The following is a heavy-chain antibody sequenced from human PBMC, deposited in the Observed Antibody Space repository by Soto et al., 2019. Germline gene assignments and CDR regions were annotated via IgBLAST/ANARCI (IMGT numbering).Heavy chain of an antibody. J-gene: IGHJ4*02. D-gene: IGHD3-10*01. CDR1: GGSISSSSYC. CDR3: ARLHRLYSSGQGSPYFDY. V-gene: IGHV4-39*01. Sequence: PSETLSLTCTVSGGSISSSSYCWGWIRQPPGKGLEWIGSIYYSGSTYYNPSLKSRVTISVDTSKNQFSLKLSSVTAADTAVYYCARLHRLYSSGQGSPYFDYWGQGTLVTVSS. CDR2: IYYSGST.